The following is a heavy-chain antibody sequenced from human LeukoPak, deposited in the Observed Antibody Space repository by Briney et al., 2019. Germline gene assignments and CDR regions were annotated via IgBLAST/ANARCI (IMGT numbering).Heavy chain of an antibody. V-gene: IGHV3-30-3*01. Sequence: GGSLRLSCAASGFTFSSYAMHWVRQAPGKGLEWVAVISYDGSNKYYADSVEGRFTISRDNSKNTLYLQMNSLRAEDTAVYYCAREGIYYGSGGYYYYGMDVWGQGTTVTVSS. D-gene: IGHD3-10*01. CDR2: ISYDGSNK. CDR1: GFTFSSYA. J-gene: IGHJ6*02. CDR3: AREGIYYGSGGYYYYGMDV.